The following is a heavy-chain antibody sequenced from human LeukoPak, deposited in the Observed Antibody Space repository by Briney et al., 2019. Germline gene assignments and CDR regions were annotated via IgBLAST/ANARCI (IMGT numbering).Heavy chain of an antibody. CDR3: AKGPGRITMVRRVIAD. V-gene: IGHV3-23*01. D-gene: IGHD3-10*01. CDR2: ISGSGGST. J-gene: IGHJ4*02. CDR1: GFTFSSYA. Sequence: PGGSLRLSCAASGFTFSSYAMSWVRQAPGKGLEWVSAISGSGGSTYYADSVKGRFTISRDNSKNTLYLQMNSLRAEDTAVYYCAKGPGRITMVRRVIADWGQGTLVTVSS.